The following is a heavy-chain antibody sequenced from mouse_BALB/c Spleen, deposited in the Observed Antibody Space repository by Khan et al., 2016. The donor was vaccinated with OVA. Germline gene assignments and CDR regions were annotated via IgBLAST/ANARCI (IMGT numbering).Heavy chain of an antibody. V-gene: IGHV1-9*01. CDR1: GYTFSSYW. CDR3: ARGNYYGSTSWFGY. J-gene: IGHJ3*01. D-gene: IGHD1-1*01. Sequence: QVQLQQSGAELMKPGASVKISCKATGYTFSSYWIEWVKQRPGHGLEWIGEILPGSNSTKYNERFKGKATITADTSSNPAYMQLSSLTSEDSAIYYCARGNYYGSTSWFGYWGQGTLVTVSA. CDR2: ILPGSNST.